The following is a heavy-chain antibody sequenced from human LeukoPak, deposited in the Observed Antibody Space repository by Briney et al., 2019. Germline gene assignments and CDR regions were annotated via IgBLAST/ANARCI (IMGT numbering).Heavy chain of an antibody. CDR2: INHSGST. J-gene: IGHJ4*02. V-gene: IGHV4-34*01. CDR1: GGSFSGYY. D-gene: IGHD2-2*01. CDR3: ARGRARRYCSSTSCYGGDFDY. Sequence: SETLSLTCAVYGGSFSGYYWSWIRQPPGKGLEWIGAINHSGSTTYNPSLKSRVTISVDTSKNQFSLKLSSVTAADTAVYYCARGRARRYCSSTSCYGGDFDYWGQGTLVTVSS.